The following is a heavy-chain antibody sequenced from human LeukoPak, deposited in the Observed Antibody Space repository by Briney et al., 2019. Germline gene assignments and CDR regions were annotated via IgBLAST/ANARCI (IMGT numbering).Heavy chain of an antibody. D-gene: IGHD3-10*01. V-gene: IGHV3-53*01. Sequence: GGSLRLSCAASGFTVSSNHMSWVRQAPGKGLEWVSVIYSGGSTYYADSVKGRFTISRDNSKNTLYLQMNSLRAEDTAVYYCARVGFGELFSLYYFDYWGQGTLVTVSS. CDR2: IYSGGST. CDR3: ARVGFGELFSLYYFDY. J-gene: IGHJ4*02. CDR1: GFTVSSNH.